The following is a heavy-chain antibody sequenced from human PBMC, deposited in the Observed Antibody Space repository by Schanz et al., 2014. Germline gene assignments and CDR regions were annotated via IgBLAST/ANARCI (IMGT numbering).Heavy chain of an antibody. J-gene: IGHJ6*03. CDR2: IIPILGIA. CDR3: AGAYCSSTSCYTGYYDMDV. CDR1: GGTFSSYT. V-gene: IGHV1-69*02. Sequence: QVQLVQSGAEVKKPGSSVKVSCTASGGTFSSYTISWMRQAPGQGLEWMGRIIPILGIANYAQKFQGRVTITADKSTFTAYMDVTSLRSEDTAVYYCAGAYCSSTSCYTGYYDMDVWGKGTTVTVSS. D-gene: IGHD2-2*02.